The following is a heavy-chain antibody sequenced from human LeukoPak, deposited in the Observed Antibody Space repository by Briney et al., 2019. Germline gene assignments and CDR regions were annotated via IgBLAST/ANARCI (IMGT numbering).Heavy chain of an antibody. V-gene: IGHV1-46*01. D-gene: IGHD6-19*01. CDR2: INPSGGST. Sequence: ASVKVSCKASGYTFTSYYMHWVRQAPGQGLEWMGIINPSGGSTSYAQKFQGRVTMTRDMSTSTVYMELSSLRSEDTAVYYCARSKVAGILDGFFDYWGQGTLVTVSS. CDR1: GYTFTSYY. J-gene: IGHJ4*02. CDR3: ARSKVAGILDGFFDY.